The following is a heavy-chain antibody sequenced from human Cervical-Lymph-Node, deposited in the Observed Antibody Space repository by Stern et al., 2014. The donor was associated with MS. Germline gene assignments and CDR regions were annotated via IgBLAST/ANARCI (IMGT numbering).Heavy chain of an antibody. CDR3: AKGRYYDSSGYYYGPDY. CDR1: GFTFSSYA. Sequence: VQLVESGGGLVQPGGSLRLSCAASGFTFSSYAMSWVRQAPGKGLEWGSAISGSGGSTYYADSVKGRFTISRDNSKNTLYLQMNSLRAEDTAVYYCAKGRYYDSSGYYYGPDYWGQGTLVTVSS. CDR2: ISGSGGST. V-gene: IGHV3-23*04. J-gene: IGHJ4*02. D-gene: IGHD3-22*01.